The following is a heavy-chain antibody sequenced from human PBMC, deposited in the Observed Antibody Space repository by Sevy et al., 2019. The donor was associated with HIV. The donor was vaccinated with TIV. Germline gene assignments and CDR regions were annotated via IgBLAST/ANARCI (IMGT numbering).Heavy chain of an antibody. CDR1: GFTFSTYS. V-gene: IGHV3-21*01. Sequence: GGSLRLSCATSGFTFSTYSMNWVRQAPGKGLEWVSSISRSSTYIYYTDSVKGRFTLSRDNARNSLYLQMNSLRVDDAAVYYCARDSGDTGYDWGQGTLVTVSS. CDR3: ARDSGDTGYD. D-gene: IGHD5-12*01. CDR2: ISRSSTYI. J-gene: IGHJ4*02.